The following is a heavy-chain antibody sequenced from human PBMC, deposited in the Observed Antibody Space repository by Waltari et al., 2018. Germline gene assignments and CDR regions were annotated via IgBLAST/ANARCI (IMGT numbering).Heavy chain of an antibody. CDR1: GSSISSGYY. J-gene: IGHJ6*02. CDR3: ARQTPQWELLPVYYYGMDV. V-gene: IGHV4-38-2*01. D-gene: IGHD1-26*01. Sequence: QVQLQESAPGLVKPSETLSLTCAVSGSSISSGYYWGWIRQPPGKGLEWIGSIYHSGSTYYNPSLKSRVTISVDTSKNQFSLKLSSVTAADTAVYYCARQTPQWELLPVYYYGMDVWGQGTTVTVSS. CDR2: IYHSGST.